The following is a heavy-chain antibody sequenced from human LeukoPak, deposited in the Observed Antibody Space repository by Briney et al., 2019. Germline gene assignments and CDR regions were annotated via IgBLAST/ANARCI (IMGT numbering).Heavy chain of an antibody. CDR1: GGSISSSS. Sequence: ETLSLTRTVSGGSISSSSYYWGWIRQPPGKGLEWVSSISSSSSYIYYADSLKGRFTISRDNAKNSLYLQMNSLRAEDTAVYYCAIRGSPMVRNYWGQGTLVTVSS. V-gene: IGHV3-21*01. D-gene: IGHD3-10*01. CDR2: ISSSSSYI. J-gene: IGHJ4*02. CDR3: AIRGSPMVRNY.